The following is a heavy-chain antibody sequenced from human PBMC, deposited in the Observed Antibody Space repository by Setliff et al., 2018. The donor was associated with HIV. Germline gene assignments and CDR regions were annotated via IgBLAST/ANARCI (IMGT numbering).Heavy chain of an antibody. V-gene: IGHV4-59*11. CDR1: DGSSDSHY. D-gene: IGHD6-13*01. CDR3: ARDIQAAGTGWFDP. J-gene: IGHJ5*02. CDR2: IHFTGTT. Sequence: SETLSLTCTVSDGSSDSHYWSWIRQPPGRGLEWIGYIHFTGTTNYNPSLKSRVTLSVDTSKNQFSLELTSVTAADTAVYYCARDIQAAGTGWFDPWGQGTLVTVSS.